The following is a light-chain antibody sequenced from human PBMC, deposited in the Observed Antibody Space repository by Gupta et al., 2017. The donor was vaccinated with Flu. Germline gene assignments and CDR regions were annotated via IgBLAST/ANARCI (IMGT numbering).Light chain of an antibody. J-gene: IGLJ3*02. CDR1: SSNIGINT. CDR2: DNN. Sequence: QSVLTQPPSASGTPGQRVTISCSGSSSNIGINTVNWYQQLPGTAPKLLIYDNNQRPSGVPDRFSGSKSGTSASLAISGLHSEDEADYNCATWDDSLNGPVFGGGTKLTVV. CDR3: ATWDDSLNGPV. V-gene: IGLV1-44*01.